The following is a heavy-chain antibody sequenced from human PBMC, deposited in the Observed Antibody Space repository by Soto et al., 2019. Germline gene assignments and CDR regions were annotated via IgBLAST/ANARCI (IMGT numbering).Heavy chain of an antibody. CDR2: IIPIFGTA. CDR3: ARASYYYDSLPQPYYYGMDV. J-gene: IGHJ6*02. Sequence: GSSVKVSCKASGGTFSSYAISWVRQAPGQGLEWMGGIIPIFGTANYAQKFQGRVTITADKSTSTAYMELSSLRSEDTAVYYCARASYYYDSLPQPYYYGMDVWGQGTMVTASS. V-gene: IGHV1-69*06. D-gene: IGHD3-22*01. CDR1: GGTFSSYA.